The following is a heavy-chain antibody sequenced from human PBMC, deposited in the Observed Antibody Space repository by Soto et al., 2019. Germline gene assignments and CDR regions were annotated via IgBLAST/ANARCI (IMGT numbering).Heavy chain of an antibody. V-gene: IGHV3-21*01. CDR3: ARVNYGDYVNAFDI. Sequence: GGSLRLSCAASGFTFSSYSMNWVRQAPGKGLEWVSSISSSSSYIYYADSVKGRFTISRDNAKNSLYLQMNSLRAEDTAVYYCARVNYGDYVNAFDIWGQGTMVTVSS. J-gene: IGHJ3*02. D-gene: IGHD4-17*01. CDR1: GFTFSSYS. CDR2: ISSSSSYI.